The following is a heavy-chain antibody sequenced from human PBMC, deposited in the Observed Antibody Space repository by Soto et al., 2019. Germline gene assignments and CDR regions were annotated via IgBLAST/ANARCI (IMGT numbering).Heavy chain of an antibody. D-gene: IGHD1-26*01. CDR1: GGSISSYY. CDR3: ARGANSGDFDY. Sequence: SETLSLTCTVSGGSISSYYWSWIRQPPGKGLEWIGYIYYSGSTNYNPSLKSRVTISVATSKNQFSLKLSSGTAADTAVYYCARGANSGDFDYWGQGTLVTVSS. V-gene: IGHV4-59*01. J-gene: IGHJ4*02. CDR2: IYYSGST.